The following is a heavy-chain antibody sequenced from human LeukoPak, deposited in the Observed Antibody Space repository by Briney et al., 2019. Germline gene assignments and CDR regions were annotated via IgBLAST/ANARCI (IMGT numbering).Heavy chain of an antibody. J-gene: IGHJ6*02. CDR3: ARYLNYYGLDV. CDR1: GFTFSSHW. V-gene: IGHV3-74*01. Sequence: GGSLRLSCAASGFTFSSHWMNWVRQAPGKGLVWVSRINSDVSSTSYADPVKGRFTISRDNAKNTLYLQMNSLRAEDTAVYYCARYLNYYGLDVWGQGTTVTVSS. D-gene: IGHD3-9*01. CDR2: INSDVSST.